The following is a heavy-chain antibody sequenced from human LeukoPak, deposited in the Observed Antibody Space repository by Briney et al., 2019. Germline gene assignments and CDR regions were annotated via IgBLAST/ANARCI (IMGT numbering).Heavy chain of an antibody. J-gene: IGHJ6*03. D-gene: IGHD2-2*01. CDR2: INPNSGGT. CDR3: ARDGSTSYYYYYYMDV. V-gene: IGHV1-2*02. CDR1: GYTFTGYY. Sequence: GASVKVSCKASGYTFTGYYMHWVRQAPGQGLGWMGWINPNSGGTNYAQKFQGRVTMTRDTSISTAYMELSWLRSDDTAVYYCARDGSTSYYYYYYMDVWGKGTTVTVSS.